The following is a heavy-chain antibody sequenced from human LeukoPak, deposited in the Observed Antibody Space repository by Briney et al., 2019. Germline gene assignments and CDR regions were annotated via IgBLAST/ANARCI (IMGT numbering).Heavy chain of an antibody. Sequence: SETLSLTCTVSGGSITSYFWTWVRQPPGKGLEWIGYIYHSGTTNYNPSLKSRVTIPADTSKSQFSLRLTSVTAADTAVYYCAQKAPYSPGYSQDWGQGTLVTVSS. CDR2: IYHSGTT. CDR1: GGSITSYF. D-gene: IGHD2-15*01. V-gene: IGHV4-59*01. CDR3: AQKAPYSPGYSQD. J-gene: IGHJ1*01.